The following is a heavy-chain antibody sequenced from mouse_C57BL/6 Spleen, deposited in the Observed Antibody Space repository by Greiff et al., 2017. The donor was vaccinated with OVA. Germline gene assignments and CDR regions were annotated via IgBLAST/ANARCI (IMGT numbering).Heavy chain of an antibody. D-gene: IGHD2-5*01. CDR3: ARGRDYYSNGAMDY. CDR2: INPNNGGT. CDR1: GYTFTDYN. Sequence: VQLQQSGPELVKPGASVKIPCKASGYTFTDYNMDWVKQSHGKSLEWIGDINPNNGGTIYNQKFKGKATLTVDKSSSTAYMELRSLTSEDTAVYYCARGRDYYSNGAMDYWGQGTSVTVSS. V-gene: IGHV1-18*01. J-gene: IGHJ4*01.